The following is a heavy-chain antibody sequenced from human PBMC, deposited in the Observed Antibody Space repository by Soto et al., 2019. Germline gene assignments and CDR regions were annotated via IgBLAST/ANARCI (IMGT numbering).Heavy chain of an antibody. Sequence: KVSCKASGGTFSSYTISWVRQAPGQGLEWMGRIIPILGIANYAQKFQGRVTITADKSTSTAYMELSSLRSEDTAVYYCARVGFVVVPAAMRDNWFDPWGQGTLVTVSS. J-gene: IGHJ5*02. CDR2: IIPILGIA. D-gene: IGHD2-2*01. V-gene: IGHV1-69*02. CDR1: GGTFSSYT. CDR3: ARVGFVVVPAAMRDNWFDP.